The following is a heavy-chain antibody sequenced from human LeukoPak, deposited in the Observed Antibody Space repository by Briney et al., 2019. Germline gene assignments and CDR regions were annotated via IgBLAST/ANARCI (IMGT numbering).Heavy chain of an antibody. CDR2: IKQDGSEK. D-gene: IGHD7-27*01. J-gene: IGHJ4*02. Sequence: PGGSLRLSCAASGFTFSSYGMSWVRQAPGKGLEWVANIKQDGSEKYYVDSVKGRFTISRDNAKNSLYLQMNSLRAEDTAVYYCARSVAGRWFRQPGEGGYFDYWGQGTLVTVSS. CDR1: GFTFSSYG. V-gene: IGHV3-7*01. CDR3: ARSVAGRWFRQPGEGGYFDY.